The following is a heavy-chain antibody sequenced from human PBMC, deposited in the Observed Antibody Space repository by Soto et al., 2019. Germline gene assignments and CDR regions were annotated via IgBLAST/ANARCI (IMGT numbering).Heavy chain of an antibody. V-gene: IGHV4-39*01. CDR3: ARLTVATDSSSWSSEPDEKYYFDY. D-gene: IGHD6-13*01. J-gene: IGHJ4*02. CDR1: GGSISSSSYY. Sequence: PSETLSLTCTVSGGSISSSSYYWGWIRQPPGKGLEWIGSIYYSGSTYYNPSLKSRVTISVDTSKNQFSLKLSSVTAADTAVYYCARLTVATDSSSWSSEPDEKYYFDYRGQGTLVTVSS. CDR2: IYYSGST.